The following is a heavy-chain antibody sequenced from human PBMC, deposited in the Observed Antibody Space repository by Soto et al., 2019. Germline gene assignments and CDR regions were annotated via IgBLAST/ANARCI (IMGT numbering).Heavy chain of an antibody. CDR3: ARGFSAGKGSPPGF. J-gene: IGHJ4*02. Sequence: EMQLLESGGGLVQPGGSLRLSCAACGFSFSSFAMSWIRQAPGKGLDWVSAISGSGGSTYSADSVKGRFTISRDNSKNTLYLQMSSLRAEDTAVYYCARGFSAGKGSPPGFWGQGSLVTVSS. CDR2: ISGSGGST. CDR1: GFSFSSFA. V-gene: IGHV3-23*01. D-gene: IGHD6-13*01.